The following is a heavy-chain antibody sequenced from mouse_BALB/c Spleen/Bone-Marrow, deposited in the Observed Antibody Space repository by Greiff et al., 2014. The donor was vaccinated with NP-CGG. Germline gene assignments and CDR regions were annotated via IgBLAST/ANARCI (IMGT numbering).Heavy chain of an antibody. CDR3: ARTAPENFDY. CDR1: GFNIKDTY. Sequence: ESGAELVKPGASVKLSCTASGFNIKDTYMHWVKQRPEQGLEWIGRIDPANGNTKYDPKFQGKATITADTSSNTAYLQLSSLTSEDTAVYYCARTAPENFDYWGQGTTLTVSS. V-gene: IGHV14-3*02. J-gene: IGHJ2*01. CDR2: IDPANGNT. D-gene: IGHD1-2*01.